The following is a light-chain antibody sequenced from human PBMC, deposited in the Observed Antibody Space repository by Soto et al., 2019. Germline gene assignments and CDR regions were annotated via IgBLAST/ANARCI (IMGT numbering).Light chain of an antibody. CDR2: GAS. CDR3: QQSGRSPWT. J-gene: IGKJ1*01. CDR1: QSVSSSY. V-gene: IGKV3-20*01. Sequence: EIVLTQSPGTLSLSPGERATLSCRASQSVSSSYLAWYQQKPGQAPRLLIYGASSRATGIPDRFSGSGSGTDFTLTISRLEPEDFAVCYCQQSGRSPWTFGQGTKVEIK.